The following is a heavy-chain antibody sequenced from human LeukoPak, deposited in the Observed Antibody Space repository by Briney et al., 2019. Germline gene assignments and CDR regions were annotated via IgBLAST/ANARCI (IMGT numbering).Heavy chain of an antibody. Sequence: GVSLRLSCAASGFTFDNYPLHWVRQAPGKGLEWVSVIGGDGDKTYYAASLRGRFTISRDNTKNSLFLQMNSLTTEDTAFYYCVKDIDTVGTNAFDIWGQGTMVTVSS. CDR3: VKDIDTVGTNAFDI. CDR1: GFTFDNYP. V-gene: IGHV3-43*02. J-gene: IGHJ3*02. CDR2: IGGDGDKT. D-gene: IGHD2-8*02.